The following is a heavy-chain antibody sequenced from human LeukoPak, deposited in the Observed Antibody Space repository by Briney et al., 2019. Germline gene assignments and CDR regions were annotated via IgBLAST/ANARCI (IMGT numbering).Heavy chain of an antibody. V-gene: IGHV4-34*01. D-gene: IGHD3-10*01. Sequence: SETLSLTCAVYGGSFSGYYWSWIRQPPGKGLEWIGEINHSGSTNYNPSLKSRVTISVDTSKNQFSLKLSSVTAADTAVYYCARDMDYYYYMDVWGNGTTVTVSS. J-gene: IGHJ6*03. CDR2: INHSGST. CDR1: GGSFSGYY. CDR3: ARDMDYYYYMDV.